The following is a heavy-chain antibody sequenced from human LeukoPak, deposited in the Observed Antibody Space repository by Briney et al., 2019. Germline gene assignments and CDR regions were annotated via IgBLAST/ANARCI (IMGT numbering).Heavy chain of an antibody. CDR1: GYTFTGYY. Sequence: ASVKVSCKASGYTFTGYYMHWVRQAPGQGLEWMGWINPNSGGTNYAQKFQGRVTVTRDTSISTAYMELSRLRSDDTAVYYCARDIKIAAAGTGGYWGQGTLVTVSS. J-gene: IGHJ4*02. D-gene: IGHD6-13*01. V-gene: IGHV1-2*02. CDR3: ARDIKIAAAGTGGY. CDR2: INPNSGGT.